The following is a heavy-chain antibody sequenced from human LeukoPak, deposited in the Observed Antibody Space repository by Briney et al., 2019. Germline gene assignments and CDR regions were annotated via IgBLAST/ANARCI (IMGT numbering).Heavy chain of an antibody. V-gene: IGHV4-59*12. CDR3: AREKWDSRDYFDY. D-gene: IGHD1-26*01. Sequence: SETLSLTCTVSGGSISNYYWSWIRQPPGKELEWIGYISYSGNTDSNPSLKSRVTISVDTSKNQFSLKLSSVTAADTAVYYCAREKWDSRDYFDYWGQGTLVTVSS. J-gene: IGHJ4*02. CDR1: GGSISNYY. CDR2: ISYSGNT.